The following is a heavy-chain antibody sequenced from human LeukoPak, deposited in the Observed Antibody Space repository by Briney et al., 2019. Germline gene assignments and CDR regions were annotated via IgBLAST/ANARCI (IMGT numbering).Heavy chain of an antibody. J-gene: IGHJ4*02. Sequence: SGKVSCNASGGTFSSYAISWVRRAPGQGGEWMGRIIPILGIANYAQKFQGRVTITAYKSTITAYMELSSLRSEDTAVYYCAPGRVDTAHLGWGQGTLVTVSS. CDR1: GGTFSSYA. CDR3: APGRVDTAHLG. D-gene: IGHD5-18*01. CDR2: IIPILGIA. V-gene: IGHV1-69*04.